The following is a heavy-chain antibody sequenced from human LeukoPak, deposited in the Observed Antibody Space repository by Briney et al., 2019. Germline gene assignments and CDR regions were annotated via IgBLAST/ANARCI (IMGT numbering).Heavy chain of an antibody. CDR3: ARKSVVGSYFDY. CDR2: IKHDGSDK. J-gene: IGHJ4*02. V-gene: IGHV3-7*03. CDR1: GFTFSSYC. D-gene: IGHD4-23*01. Sequence: GGSLRLSCAASGFTFSSYCMRWVCQAPGKGLQWLANIKHDGSDKYYMDSVKGRFTISRDNAKNSLYLQINSLRAEDTAVYYCARKSVVGSYFDYWGQGTPVTVSS.